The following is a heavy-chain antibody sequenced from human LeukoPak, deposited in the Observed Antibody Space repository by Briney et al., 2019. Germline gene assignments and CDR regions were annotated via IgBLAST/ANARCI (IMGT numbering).Heavy chain of an antibody. V-gene: IGHV3-7*01. CDR1: GFTFSSYW. Sequence: PGGSLRLSCAASGFTFSSYWMTWVRQAPGKGLEWVANIKPDGSVGYYVDSVRGRFIISRDNAGNSLYPQMNSLRVEDTAVYYCTQNLVAAAGDHWGQGTLLIVSS. CDR3: TQNLVAAAGDH. D-gene: IGHD6-13*01. J-gene: IGHJ4*02. CDR2: IKPDGSVG.